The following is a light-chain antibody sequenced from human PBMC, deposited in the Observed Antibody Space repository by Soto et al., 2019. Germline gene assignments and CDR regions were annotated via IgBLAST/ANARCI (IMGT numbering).Light chain of an antibody. CDR2: EVN. V-gene: IGLV2-14*01. J-gene: IGLJ3*02. Sequence: QSALTQPASVSGSPGQPITISCTGTSSDIGGYKYVSWYQHHPGKAPKLMIYEVNNRPSGVSNRFSGSKSGNTASLTISDLQAEDEADYYCSSGTSTSTWVFGGGTKLTVL. CDR3: SSGTSTSTWV. CDR1: SSDIGGYKY.